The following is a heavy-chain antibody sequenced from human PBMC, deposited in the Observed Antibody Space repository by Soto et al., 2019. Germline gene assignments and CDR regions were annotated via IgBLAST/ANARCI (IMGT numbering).Heavy chain of an antibody. CDR2: INPDSGVT. V-gene: IGHV1-2*02. J-gene: IGHJ6*02. CDR1: GYTFTSYY. CDR3: GRDRVVRDV. Sequence: QVQLVQSGAEVKKPGASVKVSCKASGYTFTSYYMHWVRQAPGQGLEWMGWINPDSGVTYYPHKFQDRVTMTRDKSISTAYVELSRITSDDTALYDCGRDRVVRDVWGQGTKVIVSS. D-gene: IGHD2-15*01.